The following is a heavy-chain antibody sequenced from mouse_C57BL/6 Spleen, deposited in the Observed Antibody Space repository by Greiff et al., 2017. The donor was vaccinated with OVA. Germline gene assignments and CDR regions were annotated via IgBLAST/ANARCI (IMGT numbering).Heavy chain of an antibody. D-gene: IGHD1-1*01. CDR2: IWWDDDK. Sequence: QVTLKVCGPGILQPSQTLSLTCSFSGFSLSTFGMGVGWIRQPSGKGLEWLAHIWWDDDKYYNPALKSRLTISKDTSKNQVFLKIANVDTADTATYYCARISYYYGSTYYPFAYWGQGTLVTVSA. J-gene: IGHJ3*01. V-gene: IGHV8-8*01. CDR1: GFSLSTFGMG. CDR3: ARISYYYGSTYYPFAY.